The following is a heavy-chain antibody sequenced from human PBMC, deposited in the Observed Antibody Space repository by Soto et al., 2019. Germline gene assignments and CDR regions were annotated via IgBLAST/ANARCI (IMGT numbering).Heavy chain of an antibody. J-gene: IGHJ6*02. V-gene: IGHV3-9*01. Sequence: LSLTCTVSGGSISSYYWSWIRQPPGKGLEWVSGIFWDGNRMDYADSVKGRFFISRDNAKNSLYLQMNSLREDDTALYYCTKDINMGGVDVWGQGTTVTVSS. CDR1: GGSISSYY. D-gene: IGHD3-10*01. CDR2: IFWDGNRM. CDR3: TKDINMGGVDV.